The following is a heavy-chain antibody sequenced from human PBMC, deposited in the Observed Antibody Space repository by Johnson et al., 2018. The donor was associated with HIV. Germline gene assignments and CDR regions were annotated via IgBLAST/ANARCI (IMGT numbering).Heavy chain of an antibody. CDR2: INWNGGST. CDR3: ARDGRDIVTRGAFDI. Sequence: VQLVESGGGVVQPGRSLRLSCAASGFTVSSNYMNWVRQAPGKGLEWVSVINWNGGSTGYADSVKGRFTISRDNAKNSLYLQMNSLRPEDTAVYYCARDGRDIVTRGAFDIWGQGTVVTVSS. J-gene: IGHJ3*02. CDR1: GFTVSSNY. V-gene: IGHV3-66*02. D-gene: IGHD2-15*01.